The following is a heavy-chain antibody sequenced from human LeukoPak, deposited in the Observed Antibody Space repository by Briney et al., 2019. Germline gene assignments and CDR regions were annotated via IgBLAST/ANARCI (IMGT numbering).Heavy chain of an antibody. J-gene: IGHJ4*02. D-gene: IGHD3-9*01. CDR1: GFTFSSYA. V-gene: IGHV3-30*04. Sequence: GGSLRLSCAASGFTFSSYAMHWVRQAPGKGLEWVAVISYDGSNKYYADSVKGRFTISRDNSKNTLYLQMNSLRAEDTAVYYCARDRYFDWYFEYWGQGTLVTVSS. CDR3: ARDRYFDWYFEY. CDR2: ISYDGSNK.